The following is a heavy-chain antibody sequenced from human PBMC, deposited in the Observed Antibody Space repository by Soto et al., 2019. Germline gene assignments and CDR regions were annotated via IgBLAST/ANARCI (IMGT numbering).Heavy chain of an antibody. CDR1: GFTFRSYG. D-gene: IGHD2-15*01. V-gene: IGHV3-30*03. CDR2: ISYDGSNK. J-gene: IGHJ4*02. CDR3: FTVAAHYYFDY. Sequence: GGSLRLSFAAAGFTFRSYGMHQVRQAKGKGLEWVAVISYDGSNKYYADSVKGRFTISRDNSKNTLYLQMNSLRAEDTAVYYCFTVAAHYYFDYWGQGTLVTVSS.